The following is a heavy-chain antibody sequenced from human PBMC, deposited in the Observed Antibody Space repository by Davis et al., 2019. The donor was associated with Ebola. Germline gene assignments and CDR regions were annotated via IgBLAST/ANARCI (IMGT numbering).Heavy chain of an antibody. V-gene: IGHV3-7*03. D-gene: IGHD1-26*01. CDR3: ARAIAGSGSYLDYYYYYGMDV. J-gene: IGHJ6*02. Sequence: GESLKISCAASGFTFSSYWMSWVRQAPGKGLEWVANIKQDGSEKYYVDSVKGRFTISRDNAKNSLYLQMNSLRAEDTAVYYCARAIAGSGSYLDYYYYYGMDVWGQGTTVTVSS. CDR1: GFTFSSYW. CDR2: IKQDGSEK.